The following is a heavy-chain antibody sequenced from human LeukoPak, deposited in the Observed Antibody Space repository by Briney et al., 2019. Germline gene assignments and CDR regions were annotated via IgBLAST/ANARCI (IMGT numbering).Heavy chain of an antibody. J-gene: IGHJ4*02. CDR2: IRSKAYGGTT. Sequence: GGSLRLSCTASGLTFGEYAMSWVRQAPGKGLECVGVIRSKAYGGTTEYAASVKGRFTISRDDSKSIDYLQMNSLKSEDTAVYHCLYYYDSSGYYLPDHWGQGTLVTVSS. CDR1: GLTFGEYA. CDR3: LYYYDSSGYYLPDH. D-gene: IGHD3-22*01. V-gene: IGHV3-49*04.